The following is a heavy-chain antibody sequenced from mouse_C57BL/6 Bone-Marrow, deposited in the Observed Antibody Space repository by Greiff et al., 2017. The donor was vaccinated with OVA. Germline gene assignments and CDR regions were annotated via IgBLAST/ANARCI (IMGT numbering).Heavy chain of an antibody. CDR2: IYPGNSDT. CDR3: TRQGHDGGGFCYAMDY. Sequence: VQLQQSGTVLARPGASVKMSCKTSGYTFTSYWMHWVKQRPGQGLEWIGAIYPGNSDTSYNQKFKGKAKLTAVTSASTAYRELSSLTNEDSAVYYCTRQGHDGGGFCYAMDYWGQGTSVTVSS. J-gene: IGHJ4*01. CDR1: GYTFTSYW. V-gene: IGHV1-5*01.